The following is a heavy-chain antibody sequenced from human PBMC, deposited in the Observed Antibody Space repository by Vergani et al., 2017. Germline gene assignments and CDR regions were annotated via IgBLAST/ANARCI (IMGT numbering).Heavy chain of an antibody. CDR2: IKQDGSEK. Sequence: EVQLLESGGGLVQPGGSLRLSCAASGFTFSSYWMSWVRQAPGKGLEWVANIKQDGSEKYYVDSVKGRFTISRDNAKNSLYLQMNSLRAEDTAVYYCARHRKLAVAGYFYWYFDLWGRGTLVTVSS. J-gene: IGHJ2*01. V-gene: IGHV3-7*01. CDR1: GFTFSSYW. CDR3: ARHRKLAVAGYFYWYFDL. D-gene: IGHD6-19*01.